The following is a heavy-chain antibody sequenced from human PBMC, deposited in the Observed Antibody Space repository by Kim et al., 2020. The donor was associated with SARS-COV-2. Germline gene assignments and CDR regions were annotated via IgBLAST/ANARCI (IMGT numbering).Heavy chain of an antibody. V-gene: IGHV3-53*01. J-gene: IGHJ5*02. Sequence: GGSLRLSCAASGFTVSSNYMSWVRQAPGKGLEWVSVIYSGGSTYYADSVKGRFTISRDNSKNTLYLQMNSLRAEDTAVYYCARTTFGRWFDPWGQGTLVTVSS. CDR2: IYSGGST. CDR1: GFTVSSNY. CDR3: ARTTFGRWFDP. D-gene: IGHD3-10*01.